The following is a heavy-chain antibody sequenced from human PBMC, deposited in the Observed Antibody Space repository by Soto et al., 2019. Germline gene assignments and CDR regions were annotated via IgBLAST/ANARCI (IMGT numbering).Heavy chain of an antibody. V-gene: IGHV4-59*01. CDR1: GGSISSYY. CDR3: ARGPPIVVVVAATVPPYFDY. J-gene: IGHJ4*02. Sequence: SETLSLTCTVSGGSISSYYWSWIRQPPGKGLEWIGYIYYSGSTNYNPSLKSRVTISVDTSKNQFSLKLSSVTAADTAVYYCARGPPIVVVVAATVPPYFDYWGQGTLVTVSS. CDR2: IYYSGST. D-gene: IGHD2-15*01.